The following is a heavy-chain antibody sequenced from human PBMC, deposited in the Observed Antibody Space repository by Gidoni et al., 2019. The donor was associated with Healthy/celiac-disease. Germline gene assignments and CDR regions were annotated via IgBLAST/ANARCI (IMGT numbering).Heavy chain of an antibody. CDR2: IIPILGIA. CDR3: ARVRYYGSGSSNRDYYYYGMDV. D-gene: IGHD3-10*01. CDR1: GGTFSSYA. J-gene: IGHJ6*02. Sequence: QVQLVQSGAEVKKPGSSVKVSCKASGGTFSSYAISWVRQAPGQGREWMGRIIPILGIANYAQKFQGRVTITADKSTSTAYMELSSLRSEDTAVYYCARVRYYGSGSSNRDYYYYGMDVWGQGTTVTVSS. V-gene: IGHV1-69*04.